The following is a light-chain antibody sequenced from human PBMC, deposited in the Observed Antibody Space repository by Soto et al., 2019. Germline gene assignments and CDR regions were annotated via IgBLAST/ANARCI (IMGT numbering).Light chain of an antibody. CDR1: QSVLYSSNNKNH. CDR3: QQYHSPPWA. J-gene: IGKJ1*01. V-gene: IGKV4-1*01. Sequence: DIVMTQSPDSLAVSLGERATINCKSSQSVLYSSNNKNHLAWYQQKAGQPPKLLIYWASTRESGVPDRFSGSGSGTDFTLTISSLQAEDVAVYYCQQYHSPPWAFGRGTKVEIK. CDR2: WAS.